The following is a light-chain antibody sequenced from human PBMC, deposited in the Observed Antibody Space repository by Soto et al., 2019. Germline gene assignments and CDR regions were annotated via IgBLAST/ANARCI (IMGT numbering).Light chain of an antibody. CDR1: QSVSSY. Sequence: EIVFTQSPATRSLSPGERATLSCSASQSVSSYLAWYAQKPGQAPRVLTYDASYRATGIRARFSGSGSGTEFTRTISSLEYEDVATYYCQQRNNWTLTFCQGTRLEIK. J-gene: IGKJ5*01. CDR2: DAS. V-gene: IGKV3-11*01. CDR3: QQRNNWTLT.